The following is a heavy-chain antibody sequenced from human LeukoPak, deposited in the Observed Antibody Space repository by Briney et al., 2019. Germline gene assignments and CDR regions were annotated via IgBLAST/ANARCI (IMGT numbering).Heavy chain of an antibody. J-gene: IGHJ4*02. CDR1: GGTFSSYA. Sequence: SVKVSCKASGGTFSSYAISWVRQAPGQGLEWMGGIIPIFGTANYAQKFQGRVTITTDESTSTAYMELSSLRSEDTAVYYCARDGGYDSSRYPMDYWGQGTLVTVSS. D-gene: IGHD3-22*01. V-gene: IGHV1-69*05. CDR3: ARDGGYDSSRYPMDY. CDR2: IIPIFGTA.